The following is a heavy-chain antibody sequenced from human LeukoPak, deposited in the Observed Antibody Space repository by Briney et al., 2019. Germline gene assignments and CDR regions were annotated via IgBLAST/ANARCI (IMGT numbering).Heavy chain of an antibody. CDR1: GFTFSSYG. Sequence: GGSLRLSCAASGFTFSSYGMSWVRQAPGKGLEWVSAISGSGGSTYYADSVKGRFTISRDSSKNTLYLQMNSLRAEDTAVYYCAKGAYSGSYSEEYYFDYWGQGTLVTVSS. D-gene: IGHD1-26*01. J-gene: IGHJ4*02. CDR3: AKGAYSGSYSEEYYFDY. V-gene: IGHV3-23*01. CDR2: ISGSGGST.